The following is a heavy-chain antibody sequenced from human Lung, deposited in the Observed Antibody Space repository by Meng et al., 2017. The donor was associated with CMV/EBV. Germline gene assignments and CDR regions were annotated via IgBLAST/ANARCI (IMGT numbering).Heavy chain of an antibody. CDR2: INEAGSVK. V-gene: IGHV3-7*01. CDR3: AIEYWGPDY. Sequence: GGSXRLSCAASGFTFTNYWMTWVRQAPGKGLEWVGNINEAGSVKHYVDSVKGRFTMSRDNAKNSVYLQMNGLRADDTAVYFCAIEYWGPDYWGQGPLVTVSS. CDR1: GFTFTNYW. J-gene: IGHJ4*02. D-gene: IGHD7-27*01.